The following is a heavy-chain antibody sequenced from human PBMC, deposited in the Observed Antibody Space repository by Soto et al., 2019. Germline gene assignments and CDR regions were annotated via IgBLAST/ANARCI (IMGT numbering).Heavy chain of an antibody. CDR2: VYRSGAT. CDR1: SGSVRSGNYH. Sequence: SETLSLTCTASSGSVRSGNYHWSWIRQPPGKGLEWIGHVYRSGATNYNPSLNRRATISLDTSKNQFTLTLISATAADTATYYFSEDLSPYYFDYWGQGTLVTVSS. J-gene: IGHJ4*02. CDR3: SEDLSPYYFDY. V-gene: IGHV4-61*01. D-gene: IGHD2-15*01.